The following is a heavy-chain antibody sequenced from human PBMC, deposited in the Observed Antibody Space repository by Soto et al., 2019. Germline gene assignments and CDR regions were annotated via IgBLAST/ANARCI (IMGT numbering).Heavy chain of an antibody. Sequence: EVQLVESGGDLVKPGGSLRLSCAASGFTFINAWMNWVRQAPGKGLEWVGRIKSKIDGETTDYAAPVKGRFTISRDDSKNTLYLQMNSLKTEDTAVYYCTTNHQWLWGQGTLVTVSS. D-gene: IGHD3-22*01. CDR1: GFTFINAW. J-gene: IGHJ4*02. CDR3: TTNHQWL. CDR2: IKSKIDGETT. V-gene: IGHV3-15*07.